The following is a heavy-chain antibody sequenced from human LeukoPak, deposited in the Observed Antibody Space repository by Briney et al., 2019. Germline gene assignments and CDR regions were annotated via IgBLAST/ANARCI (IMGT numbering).Heavy chain of an antibody. J-gene: IGHJ4*02. CDR3: ARSLEMGATLDY. Sequence: EASVKVSCKASGYTFTCYDINWVRQATGQRLEWMGWINAGNGNTRYSQEFKGRVTITRDTSASTVYMELSSLRSEDMAVYFCARSLEMGATLDYWGRGTLVTVSS. D-gene: IGHD1-26*01. CDR2: INAGNGNT. V-gene: IGHV1-3*03. CDR1: GYTFTCYD.